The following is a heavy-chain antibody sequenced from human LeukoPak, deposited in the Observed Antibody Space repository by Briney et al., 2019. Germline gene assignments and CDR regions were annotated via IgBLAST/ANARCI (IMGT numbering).Heavy chain of an antibody. V-gene: IGHV1-69*05. CDR1: GGTFSSYA. CDR3: ARDTSSGLDY. CDR2: IIPIFGTA. Sequence: SVKVSCKASGGTFSSYAVSWVQQAPGQGLEWMGRIIPIFGTANYAQKFQGRVTITTDESTSTAYMELSSLRPEDTAVYYCARDTSSGLDYWGQGTLVTVSS. D-gene: IGHD6-19*01. J-gene: IGHJ4*02.